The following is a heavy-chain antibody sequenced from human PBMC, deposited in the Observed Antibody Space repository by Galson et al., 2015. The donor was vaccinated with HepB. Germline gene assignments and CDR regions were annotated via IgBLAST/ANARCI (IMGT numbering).Heavy chain of an antibody. CDR1: GFTFDDYG. V-gene: IGHV3-20*04. CDR3: ARGRDSSSWRSVGFDY. J-gene: IGHJ4*02. CDR2: INWNGGST. Sequence: SLRLSCAASGFTFDDYGMSWVRQAPGKGLEWVSGINWNGGSTGYADSVKGRFTISRDNAKNSLYLQMNSLRAEDTALYYCARGRDSSSWRSVGFDYWGQGTLVTVSS. D-gene: IGHD6-13*01.